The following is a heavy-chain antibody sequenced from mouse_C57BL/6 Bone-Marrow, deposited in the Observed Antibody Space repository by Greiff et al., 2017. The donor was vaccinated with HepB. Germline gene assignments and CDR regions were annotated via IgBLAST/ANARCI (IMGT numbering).Heavy chain of an antibody. CDR3: TITPYGSYAMDY. D-gene: IGHD1-1*01. V-gene: IGHV14-4*01. J-gene: IGHJ4*01. CDR1: GFNIKDDY. CDR2: IDPENGDT. Sequence: EVKLQQSGAELVRPGASVKLSCTASGFNIKDDYMHWVKQRPEQGLEWIGWIDPENGDTEYASKFQGKATITADTSSNTAYLQLSSLTSEDTAVYYCTITPYGSYAMDYWGQGTSVTVSS.